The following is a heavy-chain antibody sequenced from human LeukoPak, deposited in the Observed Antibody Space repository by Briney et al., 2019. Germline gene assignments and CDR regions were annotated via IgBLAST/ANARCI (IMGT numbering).Heavy chain of an antibody. Sequence: ASVKVSCKASGYTFTSYYMHWVRQAPGQGLEWMGIINPSSGSTSYAQKFQGRVTMTRDTSTSTVYMELSSLRSEDTAVYYCARDVCSGGSCRELINMDVWGKGTTVTISS. V-gene: IGHV1-46*01. CDR2: INPSSGST. CDR1: GYTFTSYY. J-gene: IGHJ6*03. D-gene: IGHD2-15*01. CDR3: ARDVCSGGSCRELINMDV.